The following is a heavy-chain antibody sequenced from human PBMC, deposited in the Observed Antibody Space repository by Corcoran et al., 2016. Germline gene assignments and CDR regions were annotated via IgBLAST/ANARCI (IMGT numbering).Heavy chain of an antibody. V-gene: IGHV1-3*01. D-gene: IGHD1-26*01. CDR1: GYTFTSYA. Sequence: QVQLVQSGAEVKKPGASVKVSCKASGYTFTSYAMHWVRQAPGQRLEWMGWINAGNGNTKYSQKFQGRVTITSDTSASTAYMELSSLRSEDTAVYYWARDLGKYYRGMDVWGQGTTVTVSS. J-gene: IGHJ6*02. CDR2: INAGNGNT. CDR3: ARDLGKYYRGMDV.